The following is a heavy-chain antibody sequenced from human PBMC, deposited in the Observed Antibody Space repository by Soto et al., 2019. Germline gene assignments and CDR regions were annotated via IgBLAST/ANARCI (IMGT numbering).Heavy chain of an antibody. CDR2: IYSSGST. D-gene: IGHD6-13*01. J-gene: IGHJ6*02. V-gene: IGHV4-59*01. CDR1: GGSISSYY. Sequence: PSETLSLTCTVSGGSISSYYMSWVRQPPGKGLEWIGSIYSSGSTNYNPSLKSRVTISVDKSKNQFSLKMSTVTAADTAVYYCAIFSPAAAGTDYYYGIDVWGQGTPVTVSS. CDR3: AIFSPAAAGTDYYYGIDV.